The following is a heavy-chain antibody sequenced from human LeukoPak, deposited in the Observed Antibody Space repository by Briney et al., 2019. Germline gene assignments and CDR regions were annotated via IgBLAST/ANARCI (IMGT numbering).Heavy chain of an antibody. D-gene: IGHD3-10*01. CDR1: GFTFRNYV. Sequence: TGGSLRLSCAASGFTFRNYVMSWVRQAPGKGLEWVLGVSSTGGGTYYADSVKGRFSISRDNSKNILYLQMNNLRAEDTAVYYCAKVGSIADCFDSWGQGTLVSVSS. CDR2: VSSTGGGT. V-gene: IGHV3-23*01. CDR3: AKVGSIADCFDS. J-gene: IGHJ5*01.